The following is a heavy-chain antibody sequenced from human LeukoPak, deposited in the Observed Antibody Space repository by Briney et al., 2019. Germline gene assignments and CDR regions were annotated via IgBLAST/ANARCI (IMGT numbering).Heavy chain of an antibody. J-gene: IGHJ1*01. CDR2: SSWNSGSI. Sequence: GRSLRLSCAASVFTFDDYAMHWVRQAPGKGLEWVSGSSWNSGSIGYADSVKGRFTISRDNAKNSLYLQMNSLRAEDTALYYCATGYYYDSSGYYYVRAEYFQHWGQGTLVTVSS. V-gene: IGHV3-9*01. D-gene: IGHD3-22*01. CDR1: VFTFDDYA. CDR3: ATGYYYDSSGYYYVRAEYFQH.